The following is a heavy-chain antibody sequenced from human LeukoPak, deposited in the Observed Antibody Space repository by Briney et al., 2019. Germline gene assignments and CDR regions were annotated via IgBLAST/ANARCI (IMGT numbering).Heavy chain of an antibody. J-gene: IGHJ4*02. CDR1: GFTFSSYG. CDR3: AKDRGSGTAGDC. Sequence: PGGSLRLSCAASGFTFSSYGIHWVRQAPGKGLEWVAVISDDGSNKYYADSVKGRFTISRDNSKNTVYLQMNSLGAEDTAVYYCAKDRGSGTAGDCWGQGTLVTVSS. CDR2: ISDDGSNK. D-gene: IGHD3-10*01. V-gene: IGHV3-30*18.